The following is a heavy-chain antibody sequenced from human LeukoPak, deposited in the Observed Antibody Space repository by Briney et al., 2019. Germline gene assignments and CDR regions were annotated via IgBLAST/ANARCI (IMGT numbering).Heavy chain of an antibody. J-gene: IGHJ4*02. CDR2: INPNSGGT. D-gene: IGHD5-24*01. CDR1: GYTFSDNY. V-gene: IGHV1-2*02. Sequence: ASVKVSCKASGYTFSDNYLHWVRQAPGQGLEWMGWINPNSGGTNFAQKSRGRVAITWDTSITTAYMDLSRLTSDDTAVYYCARDRYGDGFAHLDYWGQGALVTVSS. CDR3: ARDRYGDGFAHLDY.